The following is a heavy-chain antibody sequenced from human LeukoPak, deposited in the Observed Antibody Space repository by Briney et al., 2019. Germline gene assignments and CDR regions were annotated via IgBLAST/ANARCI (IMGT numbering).Heavy chain of an antibody. V-gene: IGHV3-23*01. CDR1: GISLSNYA. D-gene: IGHD3-10*01. CDR3: AKRGVVIRGILVIGYHQEAYHYDF. J-gene: IGHJ4*02. Sequence: PGGSLRLSCVVSGISLSNYAMTWVRQAPGKGLEWVSDISERGGSTTYADSVKGRFTISRDTSLNTLYLQMNNLRAEDTAVYFCAKRGVVIRGILVIGYHQEAYHYDFWGQGVLVTASS. CDR2: ISERGGST.